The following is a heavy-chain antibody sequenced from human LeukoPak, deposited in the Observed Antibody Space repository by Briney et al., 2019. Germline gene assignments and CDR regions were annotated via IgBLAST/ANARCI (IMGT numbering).Heavy chain of an antibody. CDR1: GITFSSNG. CDR2: ISTFSSTI. CDR3: AREVVGLDY. J-gene: IGHJ4*02. V-gene: IGHV3-48*01. D-gene: IGHD3/OR15-3a*01. Sequence: GGSLRLSCAASGITFSSNGMVWVRQTPEKGLEWISYISTFSSTIKYADSVRGRFTISRDNANNSLYLQMDNLRADDTAVYYCAREVVGLDYWGQGILVTVSS.